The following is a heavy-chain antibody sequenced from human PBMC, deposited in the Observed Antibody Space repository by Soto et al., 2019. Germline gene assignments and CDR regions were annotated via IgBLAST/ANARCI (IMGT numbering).Heavy chain of an antibody. J-gene: IGHJ6*01. CDR2: ILSRGNT. CDR3: ARDSFWNIWDYDFWSGYYRDYYYGMDV. Sequence: SLSLSITCSVCVGSMRSYDWIRVRKTAWKRLERIWRILSRGNTNYNPSLKSRVTMTVDTSKNQFSLKLSSVTAADTAVYYCARDSFWNIWDYDFWSGYYRDYYYGMDVWGQRRTVTVSS. V-gene: IGHV4-4*07. D-gene: IGHD3-3*01. CDR1: VGSMRSYD.